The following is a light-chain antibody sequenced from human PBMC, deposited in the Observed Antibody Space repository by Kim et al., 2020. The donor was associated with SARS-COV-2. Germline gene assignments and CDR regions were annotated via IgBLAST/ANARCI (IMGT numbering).Light chain of an antibody. J-gene: IGKJ2*01. V-gene: IGKV3-15*01. CDR2: GAS. CDR3: QQYNRWPPYI. CDR1: KSVTSN. Sequence: EIVMTQSPATLSVSPGERATLSCRASKSVTSNLAWYQQKPGQAPRLLIYGASIRATGIPARFSGSGSGTEFTLTISSLQSEDFAVYYCQQYNRWPPYIFGQGTKLEL.